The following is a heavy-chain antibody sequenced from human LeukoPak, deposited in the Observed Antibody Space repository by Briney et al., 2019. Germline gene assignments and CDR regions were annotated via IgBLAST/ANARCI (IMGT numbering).Heavy chain of an antibody. D-gene: IGHD6-19*01. Sequence: SETLSLTCTVSGGSISSYYWSWIRQPPGKGLEWIGRIYTSGSTNYNPSLKSRVTMSVDTSKNQFSLKLSSVTAADTAVYYCARDRAVAGPPKFDPWGQGTLVTDSS. CDR2: IYTSGST. V-gene: IGHV4-4*07. J-gene: IGHJ5*02. CDR3: ARDRAVAGPPKFDP. CDR1: GGSISSYY.